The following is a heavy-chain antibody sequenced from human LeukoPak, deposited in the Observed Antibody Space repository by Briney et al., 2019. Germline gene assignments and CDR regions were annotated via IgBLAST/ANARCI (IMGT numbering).Heavy chain of an antibody. Sequence: GASVKVSCKASGYTFTSYGISWVRQAPGQGLEWMGGFDPEDGETIYAQKFQGRVTMTEDTSTDTAYMELSSLRSEDTAVYYCAGGDQVLYYGMDVWGQGTTVTVSS. CDR1: GYTFTSYG. CDR3: AGGDQVLYYGMDV. J-gene: IGHJ6*02. V-gene: IGHV1-24*01. D-gene: IGHD2-21*02. CDR2: FDPEDGET.